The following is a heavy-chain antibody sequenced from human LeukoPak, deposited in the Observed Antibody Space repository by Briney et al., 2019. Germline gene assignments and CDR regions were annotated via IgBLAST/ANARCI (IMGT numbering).Heavy chain of an antibody. D-gene: IGHD3-10*01. V-gene: IGHV3-7*01. CDR3: ASGGFVQFIMVRGVP. CDR2: INQDGGEK. J-gene: IGHJ5*02. CDR1: GLTLSSYW. Sequence: PGGSLRLSCAASGLTLSSYWMSWVRQAPGKGLEWVANINQDGGEKYYVDSVKGRFTISRDNAKNSLYLQMNSLRAEDTAVYYCASGGFVQFIMVRGVPWGQGTLVTVSS.